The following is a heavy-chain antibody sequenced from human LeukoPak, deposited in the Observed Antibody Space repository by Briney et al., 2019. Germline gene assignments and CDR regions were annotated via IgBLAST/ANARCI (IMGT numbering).Heavy chain of an antibody. CDR2: ISGDGGFT. J-gene: IGHJ4*02. CDR3: ASGGTDY. V-gene: IGHV3-43*02. D-gene: IGHD3-16*01. Sequence: GGSLRLSCAASGFTFNDYAMHWVRQAPGKGLEWVSLISGDGGFTYYADSVKGRFTISRDNTKNSLYLQMNSLRTEDTALYYCASGGTDYWGQGTLVTVSS. CDR1: GFTFNDYA.